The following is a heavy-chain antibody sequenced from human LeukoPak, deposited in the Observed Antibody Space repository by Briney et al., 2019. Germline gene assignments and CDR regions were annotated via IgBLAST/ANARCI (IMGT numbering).Heavy chain of an antibody. CDR3: ASSSGYCSSTSCYIGKRGDAFDI. CDR1: GYTFTSYG. D-gene: IGHD2-2*02. CDR2: ICANNGNT. V-gene: IGHV1-18*01. J-gene: IGHJ3*02. Sequence: ASVRVSCKASGYTFTSYGISWVRQAPGQGLEWMGWICANNGNTNYAQKLQGRVTISTDTSTSTLYMEVRSLRSDDTAVYYCASSSGYCSSTSCYIGKRGDAFDIWGQGTMVTVSS.